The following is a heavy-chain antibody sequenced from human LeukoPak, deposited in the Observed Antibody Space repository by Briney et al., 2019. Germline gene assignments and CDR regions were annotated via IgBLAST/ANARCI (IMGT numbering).Heavy chain of an antibody. CDR3: ARISAAGRNYYMDV. CDR1: GYTFHRFG. Sequence: GASVKVSCKASGYTFHRFGISWVRRAPGEGHEWMGWISAYNANTKYAQKFQGRVTMTTDTSTSTAYMELRSLRADDTAVYYCARISAAGRNYYMDVWGKGATVTISS. CDR2: ISAYNANT. D-gene: IGHD6-13*01. V-gene: IGHV1-18*01. J-gene: IGHJ6*03.